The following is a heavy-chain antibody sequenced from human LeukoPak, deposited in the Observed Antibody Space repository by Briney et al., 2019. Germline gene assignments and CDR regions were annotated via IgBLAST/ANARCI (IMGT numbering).Heavy chain of an antibody. CDR1: GYTFTNYV. CDR3: ARGLNYYDSSGYYSY. J-gene: IGHJ4*02. Sequence: APVKVSCKASGYTFTNYVISWVRQAPGQELEWMGWINAYNYKTKYAQKFQGSVTMTTDTSTTTAYMERRILRSDDTAVYYCARGLNYYDSSGYYSYWGEGALVTVSS. V-gene: IGHV1-18*01. CDR2: INAYNYKT. D-gene: IGHD3-22*01.